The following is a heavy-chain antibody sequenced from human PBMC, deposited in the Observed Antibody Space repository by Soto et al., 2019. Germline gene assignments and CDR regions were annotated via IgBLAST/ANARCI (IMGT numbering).Heavy chain of an antibody. CDR3: ARSSGSFYLTFHY. J-gene: IGHJ4*02. D-gene: IGHD3-10*01. Sequence: PSDPRSLTFTVSDSSINSYYWNWGRQRPGKALEWMAYVYETASTAYTPSLKRPLTLSLYTSTNELSLKMSSVTAADTAAYYCARSSGSFYLTFHYWCQAAIVTVSS. V-gene: IGHV4-59*03. CDR2: VYETAST. CDR1: DSSINSYY.